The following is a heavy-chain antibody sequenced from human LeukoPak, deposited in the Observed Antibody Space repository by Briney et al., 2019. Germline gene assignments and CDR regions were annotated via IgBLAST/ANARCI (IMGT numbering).Heavy chain of an antibody. V-gene: IGHV3-30-3*01. CDR3: ARAPEEITMVRGVIVGWFDP. J-gene: IGHJ5*02. CDR2: ISYDGSNK. CDR1: GFTFSSYA. D-gene: IGHD3-10*01. Sequence: GRSLRLSCAASGFTFSSYAMHWVRQAPGKGLEWVAVISYDGSNKYYADSVKGRFTISRDNAKNSLYLQMNSLRAEDTAVYYCARAPEEITMVRGVIVGWFDPWGQGTLVTVSS.